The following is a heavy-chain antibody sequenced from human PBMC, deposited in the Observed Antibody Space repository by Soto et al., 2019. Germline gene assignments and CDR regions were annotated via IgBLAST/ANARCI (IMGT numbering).Heavy chain of an antibody. CDR2: IIPIFGTA. CDR1: GYTFTSYY. V-gene: IGHV1-69*13. Sequence: GASVKVSCKASGYTFTSYYMHWVRQAPGQGLEWMGGIIPIFGTANYAQKFQGRVTITADESTSTAYMELSSLRSEDTAVYYCARIYTVSYGYYYFDYWGQGTLVTVSS. J-gene: IGHJ4*02. CDR3: ARIYTVSYGYYYFDY. D-gene: IGHD5-18*01.